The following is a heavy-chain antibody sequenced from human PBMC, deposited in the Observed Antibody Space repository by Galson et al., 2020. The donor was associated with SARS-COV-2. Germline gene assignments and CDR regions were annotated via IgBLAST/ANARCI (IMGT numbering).Heavy chain of an antibody. CDR2: ISYDGRNK. CDR3: ARDYYDSGGYSTNGVDV. D-gene: IGHD3-22*01. CDR1: GFTFSRYA. V-gene: IGHV3-30*04. J-gene: IGHJ6*02. Sequence: GESLKISCAASGFTFSRYALHWVRQAPGKGLEWVAVISYDGRNKHYADSVKGRFTISRDNSKNTLYLQMNSLSPEDTAVYSCARDYYDSGGYSTNGVDVWGQGTTVTVSS.